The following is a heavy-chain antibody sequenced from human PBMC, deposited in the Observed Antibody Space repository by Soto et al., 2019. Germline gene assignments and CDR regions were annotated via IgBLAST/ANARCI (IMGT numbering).Heavy chain of an antibody. CDR1: GGSISSGGYY. CDR3: ARGRGNTITFGGVFFDY. J-gene: IGHJ4*02. Sequence: SETLSLTCTVSGGSISSGGYYWSWIRQHPGKGLEWIGYIYYSGSTYCNPSLKSRVTVSVDTSKNQFSLKLSSVTAAVTAVYYCARGRGNTITFGGVFFDYWGQGTLVTVSS. D-gene: IGHD3-16*01. CDR2: IYYSGST. V-gene: IGHV4-31*03.